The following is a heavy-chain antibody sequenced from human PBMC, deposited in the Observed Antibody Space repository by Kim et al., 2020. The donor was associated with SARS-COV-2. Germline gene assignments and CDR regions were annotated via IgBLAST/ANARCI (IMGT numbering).Heavy chain of an antibody. J-gene: IGHJ4*01. Sequence: GGSLRLSCAASGFNFGDWGMSWVRHKPGRGLEWICGITWEGEKTGYVDAVRGRFTISRDVAQRSLYLQMDSRRAEDTAIYFCARDNVYDKSGFHGLLFD. D-gene: IGHD6-25*01. CDR3: ARDNVYDKSGFHGLLFD. V-gene: IGHV3-20*04. CDR1: GFNFGDWG. CDR2: ITWEGEKT.